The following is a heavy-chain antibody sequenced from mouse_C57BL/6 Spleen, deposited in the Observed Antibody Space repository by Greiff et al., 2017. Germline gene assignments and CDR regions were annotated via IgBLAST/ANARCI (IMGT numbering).Heavy chain of an antibody. CDR3: AREGKSLFAY. D-gene: IGHD2-1*01. Sequence: VQLKESGPGLVKPSQSLSLTCSVTGYSITSGYYWNWIRQFPGNKLEWMGYISYDGSNNYNPSLKNRISITRDTSKNQFFLKLNSVTTEDTATYYCAREGKSLFAYWGQGTLVTVSA. CDR1: GYSITSGYY. V-gene: IGHV3-6*01. J-gene: IGHJ3*01. CDR2: ISYDGSN.